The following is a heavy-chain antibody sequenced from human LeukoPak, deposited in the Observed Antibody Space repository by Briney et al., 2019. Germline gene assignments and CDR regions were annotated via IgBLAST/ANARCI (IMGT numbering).Heavy chain of an antibody. Sequence: ASVKVSYKASGYTFTSYGISWVRQAPGQGIEWMGWISAYNGNTNYAQKLQGRVTMTTDTSTSTAYMELRSLRSDDTAVYYCARGYCSGGSCYSGYYYYMDVWGKGTTVTISS. J-gene: IGHJ6*03. V-gene: IGHV1-18*01. CDR3: ARGYCSGGSCYSGYYYYMDV. CDR2: ISAYNGNT. CDR1: GYTFTSYG. D-gene: IGHD2-15*01.